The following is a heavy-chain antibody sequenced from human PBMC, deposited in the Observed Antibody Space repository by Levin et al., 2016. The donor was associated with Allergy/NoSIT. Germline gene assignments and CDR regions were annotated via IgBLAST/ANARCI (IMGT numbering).Heavy chain of an antibody. J-gene: IGHJ4*02. V-gene: IGHV3-74*01. Sequence: WIRQPPGKGLVWVSHINIDGSSTNYADSVKGRFTISRDNPKNTLFVQMNSLRAEDTAVYYCARGGCTKTSCFILDYWGQGTLVTVSS. CDR3: ARGGCTKTSCFILDY. D-gene: IGHD2-2*01. CDR2: INIDGSST.